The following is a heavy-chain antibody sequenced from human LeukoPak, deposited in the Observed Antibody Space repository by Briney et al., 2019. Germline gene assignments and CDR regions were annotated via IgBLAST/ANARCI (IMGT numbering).Heavy chain of an antibody. CDR2: ISASGYST. CDR3: TRAAAGTFDY. J-gene: IGHJ4*02. V-gene: IGHV3-23*01. CDR1: RFTFGSYA. D-gene: IGHD6-13*01. Sequence: QPGGSLRLSCAASRFTFGSYAMSWVRQAPGKGLEWVSSISASGYSTYYAESVKGRFTISRDNFKNTLYLQMNSLRAEDTAVYYCTRAAAGTFDYWGQGTLVTVSS.